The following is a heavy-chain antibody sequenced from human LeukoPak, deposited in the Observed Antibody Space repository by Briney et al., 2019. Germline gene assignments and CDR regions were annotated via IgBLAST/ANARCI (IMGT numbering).Heavy chain of an antibody. CDR1: GFTVSSNY. J-gene: IGHJ5*02. CDR2: IYSGGST. V-gene: IGHV3-66*01. Sequence: GGSLRLSCAASGFTVSSNYMSWVRQAPGKGLEWVSVIYSGGSTHYADSVKGRFTISRDNSKNTVYLQMNSLRAEDTAVYSCARGADGVSSNSRGWFDPWGQGTLVTVSS. CDR3: ARGADGVSSNSRGWFDP. D-gene: IGHD2-15*01.